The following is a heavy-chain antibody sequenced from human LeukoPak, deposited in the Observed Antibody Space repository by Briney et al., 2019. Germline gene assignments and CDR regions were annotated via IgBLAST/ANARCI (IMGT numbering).Heavy chain of an antibody. D-gene: IGHD7-27*01. Sequence: SVKVSCKASGGTFSSYAISWVRQAPGQGLEWMGRIIPILGIANYAQKFQGRVTITADKSTSTAYMELSSLRSEDSAVYYCASDLGKETGYLGQGTLVNVP. J-gene: IGHJ4*02. CDR3: ASDLGKETGY. V-gene: IGHV1-69*04. CDR2: IIPILGIA. CDR1: GGTFSSYA.